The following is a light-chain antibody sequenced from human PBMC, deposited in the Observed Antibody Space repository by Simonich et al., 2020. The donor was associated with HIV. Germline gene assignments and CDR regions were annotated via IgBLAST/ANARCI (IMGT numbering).Light chain of an antibody. Sequence: EIVMTQSPAPLSVSPGARATPACKASPSVSSNVARSQQKPGLAPRQLIYSASTRAAGIPAGFCGSVSGTEVTLVISNMQSEDFAVYYGQQYNAWPTFGGGTKVEIK. CDR2: SAS. CDR3: QQYNAWPT. V-gene: IGKV3-15*01. J-gene: IGKJ4*01. CDR1: PSVSSN.